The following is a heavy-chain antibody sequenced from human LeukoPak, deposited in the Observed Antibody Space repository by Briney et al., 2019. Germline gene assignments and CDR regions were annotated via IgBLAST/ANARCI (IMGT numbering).Heavy chain of an antibody. J-gene: IGHJ4*02. D-gene: IGHD5-12*01. CDR3: AKGYSGYDWSLVDY. V-gene: IGHV3-30*18. Sequence: PGGSLRLSCAASGFIFSDYYMSWTRQAPGKGLEWVAVISYDGSNKYYADSVKGRFTISRDNSKNTLYLQMNSLRAEDTAVYYCAKGYSGYDWSLVDYWGQGTLVTVSS. CDR1: GFIFSDYY. CDR2: ISYDGSNK.